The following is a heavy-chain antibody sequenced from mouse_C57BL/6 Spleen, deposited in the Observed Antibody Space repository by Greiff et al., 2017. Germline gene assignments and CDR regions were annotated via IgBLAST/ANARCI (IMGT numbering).Heavy chain of an antibody. V-gene: IGHV1-4*01. CDR2: INPSSGYN. Sequence: QVQLQQSGAELARPGASVKMSCKASGYTFTSYTMHWVKQRPGQGLEWIGYINPSSGYNKYNQKFKNKATLTADKSSSTAYMQLSSLTSEDSAVYYCERGNWEGGFDYWGQGTTRTVSS. CDR3: ERGNWEGGFDY. D-gene: IGHD4-1*01. CDR1: GYTFTSYT. J-gene: IGHJ2*01.